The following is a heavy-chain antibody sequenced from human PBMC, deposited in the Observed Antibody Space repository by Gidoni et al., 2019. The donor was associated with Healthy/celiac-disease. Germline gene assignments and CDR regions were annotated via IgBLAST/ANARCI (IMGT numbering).Heavy chain of an antibody. Sequence: EVQLLASGGGLVQPGGSLRLSCAASGFTFSSYAMSWVRQAPEKGLEWVSAISGSGGSTYYADSVKGRFTISRDNSKNTLYLQMNSLRAEDTAVYYCAKRSSSTSCYYDYWGQGTLVTVSS. CDR1: GFTFSSYA. J-gene: IGHJ4*02. V-gene: IGHV3-23*01. CDR3: AKRSSSTSCYYDY. D-gene: IGHD2-2*01. CDR2: ISGSGGST.